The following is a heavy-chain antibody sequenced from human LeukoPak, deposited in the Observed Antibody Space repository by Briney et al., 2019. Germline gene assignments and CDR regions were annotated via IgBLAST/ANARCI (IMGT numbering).Heavy chain of an antibody. V-gene: IGHV3-23*01. CDR2: ITGSGGST. CDR3: VTECGTINCFTVRAFEV. Sequence: GGSLRLSCAASGFTFNNYAMSWVRQAPGKGLEWVSGITGSGGSTYYADSAKGRFTISRDYSKSTLFLQMNTLRADDTGLCYCVTECGTINCFTVRAFEVWGQRAICTVSS. D-gene: IGHD1-14*01. CDR1: GFTFNNYA. J-gene: IGHJ3*01.